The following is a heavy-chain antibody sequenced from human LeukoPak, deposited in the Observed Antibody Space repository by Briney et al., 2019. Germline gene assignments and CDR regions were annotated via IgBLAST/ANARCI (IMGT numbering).Heavy chain of an antibody. Sequence: GSLLLSCVASGYTFSPYWMSWVRQTPGKGLEWVASISNGGSATYYVDSVRGRFTISRDDAKNTLYLQMNSLRAEDTAVYYCARDLVDDGVDYWGQGTLVTVSS. J-gene: IGHJ4*02. CDR3: ARDLVDDGVDY. CDR1: GYTFSPYW. V-gene: IGHV3-7*01. D-gene: IGHD2-15*01. CDR2: ISNGGSAT.